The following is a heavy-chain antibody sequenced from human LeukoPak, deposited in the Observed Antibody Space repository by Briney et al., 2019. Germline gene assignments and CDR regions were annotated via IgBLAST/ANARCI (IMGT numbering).Heavy chain of an antibody. CDR2: ISYDGSNK. CDR3: ARDRYSYGEKYFQH. D-gene: IGHD5-18*01. J-gene: IGHJ1*01. Sequence: GGSLRLSCAASGFTFSSYAMHWVRQAPGKGLEWVAVISYDGSNKYYADSVKGRFTISRDNSKNTLYLQMNSLRAEDTAVYYCARDRYSYGEKYFQHWGQGTLVTVSS. CDR1: GFTFSSYA. V-gene: IGHV3-30-3*01.